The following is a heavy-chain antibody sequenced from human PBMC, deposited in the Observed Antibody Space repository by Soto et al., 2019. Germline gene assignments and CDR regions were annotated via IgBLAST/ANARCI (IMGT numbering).Heavy chain of an antibody. CDR3: ARDRIAVAGSGYYFDL. J-gene: IGHJ2*01. CDR1: GGSISSGDYC. D-gene: IGHD6-19*01. CDR2: IYSRGST. V-gene: IGHV4-31*03. Sequence: QVQLQESGPGLVKPSQTLSLTCTVSGGSISSGDYCWTWIRQHPGKGLEWIGYIYSRGSTYYNPSLKSRFTISIDPSKNHCSLQLSSVTAADTAVYYCARDRIAVAGSGYYFDLWGRGTPVTVSS.